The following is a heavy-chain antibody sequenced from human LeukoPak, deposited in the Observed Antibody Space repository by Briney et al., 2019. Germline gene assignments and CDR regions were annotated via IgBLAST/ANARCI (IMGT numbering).Heavy chain of an antibody. J-gene: IGHJ4*02. CDR2: ISSSSSYI. CDR3: ASQRMVYASFDY. CDR1: GFTFSSYS. V-gene: IGHV3-21*01. D-gene: IGHD2-8*01. Sequence: GGSLRLSCAASGFTFSSYSMNWVRQAPGKGLEWVSSISSSSSYIYYADSVKGRFTTSRDNAKNSLYLQMNSLRAENTAVYYCASQRMVYASFDYWGQGTLVTVSS.